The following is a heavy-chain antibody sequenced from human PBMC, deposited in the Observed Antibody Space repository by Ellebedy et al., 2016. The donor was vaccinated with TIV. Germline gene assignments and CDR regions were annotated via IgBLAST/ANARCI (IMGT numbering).Heavy chain of an antibody. V-gene: IGHV3-23*01. CDR1: GFSFSAYA. J-gene: IGHJ4*02. D-gene: IGHD5-18*01. Sequence: PAGSLRLSCAASGFSFSAYAMAWVRQIPGKGLECVSGMYGSGRGIFYADSVKGRFTISRDNSKSTVDLQMNSLRAEDTAVYFCARDRTPGDGYWVFDYWGQGTLVSVSS. CDR3: ARDRTPGDGYWVFDY. CDR2: MYGSGRGI.